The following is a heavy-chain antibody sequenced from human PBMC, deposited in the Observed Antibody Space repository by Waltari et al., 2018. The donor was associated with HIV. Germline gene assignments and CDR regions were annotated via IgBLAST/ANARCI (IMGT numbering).Heavy chain of an antibody. CDR3: ARDPPAAAFDY. D-gene: IGHD6-13*01. CDR1: GCTFSSYG. CDR2: IWYDGSNK. J-gene: IGHJ4*02. Sequence: QVQLVESGGGVVQPGRSRRLSCAASGCTFSSYGMHWVRQAPGKGLEWVAVIWYDGSNKYYADSVKGRFTISRDNSKNTLYLQMNSLRAEDTAVYYCARDPPAAAFDYWGQGTLVTVSS. V-gene: IGHV3-33*01.